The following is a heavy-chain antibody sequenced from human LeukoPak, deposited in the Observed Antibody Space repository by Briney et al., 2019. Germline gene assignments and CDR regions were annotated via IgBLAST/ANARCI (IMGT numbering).Heavy chain of an antibody. D-gene: IGHD3-10*01. V-gene: IGHV3-53*01. CDR2: IYSGGST. CDR3: ASMVRGIDY. Sequence: PGGSLGLSCAASGFTVSSNYMSWVRQAPGKGLEWVSVIYSGGSTYYADSVKGRFTISRDNSKNTLYLQMNSLRAEDTAVYYCASMVRGIDYWGQGTLVTVSS. CDR1: GFTVSSNY. J-gene: IGHJ4*02.